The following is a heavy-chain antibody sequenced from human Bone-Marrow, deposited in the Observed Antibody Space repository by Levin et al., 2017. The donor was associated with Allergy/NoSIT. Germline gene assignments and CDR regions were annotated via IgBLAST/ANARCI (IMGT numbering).Heavy chain of an antibody. CDR1: GFTFSSYS. V-gene: IGHV3-30-3*01. Sequence: PGGSLRLSCTASGFTFSSYSLHWVRQAPGKGLEWVALISYDGGNENYADSVKGRFTISRDNYKNTLYLQMNSLRPEDTAVYFCARGDRVLALYADCWGQGTMVTVDS. D-gene: IGHD2-8*02. CDR3: ARGDRVLALYADC. J-gene: IGHJ4*02. CDR2: ISYDGGNE.